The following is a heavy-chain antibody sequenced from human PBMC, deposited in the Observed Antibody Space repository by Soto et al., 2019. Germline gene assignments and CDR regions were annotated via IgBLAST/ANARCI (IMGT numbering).Heavy chain of an antibody. D-gene: IGHD3-9*01. J-gene: IGHJ6*02. CDR1: GGTFSSYA. CDR2: IIPIFGTA. V-gene: IGHV1-69*12. CDR3: ARGRGLVMVYYYYYGMDV. Sequence: QVQLVQSGAEVKKPGSSVKVSCKASGGTFSSYAISWVRQAPGQGLEWMGGIIPIFGTANYAQKFQGRVTITADESTSTAYMELSSLRSEDTAVYYCARGRGLVMVYYYYYGMDVWGQGTTVTVSS.